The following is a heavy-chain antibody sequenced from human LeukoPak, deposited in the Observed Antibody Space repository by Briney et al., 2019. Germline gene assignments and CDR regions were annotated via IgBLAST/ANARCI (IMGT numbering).Heavy chain of an antibody. D-gene: IGHD3-10*01. CDR1: GLTFSSSA. Sequence: GGSLRLSCAASGLTFSSSAMNWVRQAPGKRLEWVSSITSGSTYMFYADAVKGRFTISRDDAKNSLYLQMNDLRAEDTAVYYCATEIRAVQDLYYWGQGTLVTVSS. J-gene: IGHJ4*02. V-gene: IGHV3-21*01. CDR2: ITSGSTYM. CDR3: ATEIRAVQDLYY.